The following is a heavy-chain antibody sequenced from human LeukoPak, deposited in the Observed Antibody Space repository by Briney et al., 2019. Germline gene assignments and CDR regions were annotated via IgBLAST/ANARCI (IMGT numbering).Heavy chain of an antibody. CDR3: ARAGGSGSYLYY. Sequence: ASVKVSCKASGYTFTSYAMHWVRQAPGQSLEWMGWINAGNGNTKYSQEFQGRVTITRDASASTAYMELSSLRSEDMAVYYCARAGGSGSYLYYWGQGTLVTVSS. D-gene: IGHD3-10*01. CDR1: GYTFTSYA. CDR2: INAGNGNT. V-gene: IGHV1-3*03. J-gene: IGHJ4*02.